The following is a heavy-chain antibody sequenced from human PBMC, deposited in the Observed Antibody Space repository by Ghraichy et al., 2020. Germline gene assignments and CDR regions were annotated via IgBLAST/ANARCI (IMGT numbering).Heavy chain of an antibody. D-gene: IGHD3-22*01. J-gene: IGHJ4*02. CDR2: TYYRSKWYN. Sequence: SQTLSLTCAISGDSVSSNSAAWNWIRQSPSRGLEWLGRTYYRSKWYNDYAVSVKSRITINPDTSKNQFSLQLNSVTPEDTAVYYCARTQDPSYYYDSSGYGYYFDYGGQGTLVTVSS. V-gene: IGHV6-1*01. CDR3: ARTQDPSYYYDSSGYGYYFDY. CDR1: GDSVSSNSAA.